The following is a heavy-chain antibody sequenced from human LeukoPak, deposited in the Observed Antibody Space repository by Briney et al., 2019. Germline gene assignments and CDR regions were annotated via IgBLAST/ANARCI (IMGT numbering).Heavy chain of an antibody. Sequence: ASVKVSCKVSGYTLTELSMHWVRQAPGKGLEWMGGFDPEDGETIYAQKFQGRVTMTEDTSTDTAYMELSSLRSEDTAVYYCATGYGIVGSMDVWGKGTTVTVSS. D-gene: IGHD1-26*01. CDR2: FDPEDGET. CDR3: ATGYGIVGSMDV. CDR1: GYTLTELS. V-gene: IGHV1-24*01. J-gene: IGHJ6*03.